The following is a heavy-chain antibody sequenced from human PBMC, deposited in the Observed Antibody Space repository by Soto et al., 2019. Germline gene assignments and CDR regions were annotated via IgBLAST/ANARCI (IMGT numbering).Heavy chain of an antibody. CDR1: GFTFRSYS. CDR3: ARDAGYSYGPFDY. D-gene: IGHD5-18*01. Sequence: EVQLVESGGGLVQPAGSLRLSCAASGFTFRSYSMNWVRQAPGKGLEWVSYISSSSSTIYYADSVKGRFTISRDNAKNALYLQMNSPRDEDTAVYYCARDAGYSYGPFDYWGQGTLVTIST. V-gene: IGHV3-48*02. J-gene: IGHJ4*02. CDR2: ISSSSSTI.